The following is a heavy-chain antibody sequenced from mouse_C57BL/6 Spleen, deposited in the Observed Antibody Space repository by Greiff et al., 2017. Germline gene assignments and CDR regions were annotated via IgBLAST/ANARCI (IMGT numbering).Heavy chain of an antibody. CDR2: IDPEDGDT. V-gene: IGHV14-1*01. CDR3: TSDYYGSSHYFDY. D-gene: IGHD1-1*01. J-gene: IGHJ2*01. Sequence: EVKLMESGAELVRPGASVKLSCTASGFNIKDSYMHWVKQRPEQGLEWIGRIDPEDGDTEYAPKFQGKATMTADTSSNTAYLQLSSLTSEDTAVYYCTSDYYGSSHYFDYWGQGTTLTVAS. CDR1: GFNIKDSY.